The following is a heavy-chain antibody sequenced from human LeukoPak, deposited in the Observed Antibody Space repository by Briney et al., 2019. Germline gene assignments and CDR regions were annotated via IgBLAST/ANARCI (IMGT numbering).Heavy chain of an antibody. D-gene: IGHD6-6*01. CDR1: GYSISSGFY. CDR2: VYHGGSS. J-gene: IGHJ4*02. V-gene: IGHV4-38-2*02. Sequence: SENLSLTCTVSGYSISSGFYWGWIRQPPGKGLEWIGNVYHGGSSYYNPSLKSRVTISVDTSKNQFSLNLYSVTAADTAVYYCARRVGSSDCFDYWGQGTLVTVSS. CDR3: ARRVGSSDCFDY.